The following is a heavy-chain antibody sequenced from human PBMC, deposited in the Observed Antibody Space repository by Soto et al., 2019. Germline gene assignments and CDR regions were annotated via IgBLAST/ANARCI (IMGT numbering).Heavy chain of an antibody. Sequence: SETLSLTCTVSGGSFTNYYWSWFRQPPGKGLEWIGYMYYSGSTSYNPSLKSRVTISVDTSKNQFSLKLNSVTAADTAVYYCARDLWGYCGTDCYPLDVWGQGTTVT. V-gene: IGHV4-59*01. J-gene: IGHJ6*02. CDR1: GGSFTNYY. D-gene: IGHD2-21*02. CDR2: MYYSGST. CDR3: ARDLWGYCGTDCYPLDV.